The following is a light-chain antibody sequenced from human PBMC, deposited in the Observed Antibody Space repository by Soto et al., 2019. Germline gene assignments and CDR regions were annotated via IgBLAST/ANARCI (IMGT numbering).Light chain of an antibody. Sequence: DIQMTQSPSSLSASVGDRVTITCRASQSISSYLNRYQQKPGKAPKLLIYAASSLQSGVPSMFSGSGSGTDFPLTISTLQPEDFATYYCQQSYSTPRTVGQGTKGEIK. V-gene: IGKV1-39*01. CDR1: QSISSY. CDR3: QQSYSTPRT. J-gene: IGKJ1*01. CDR2: AAS.